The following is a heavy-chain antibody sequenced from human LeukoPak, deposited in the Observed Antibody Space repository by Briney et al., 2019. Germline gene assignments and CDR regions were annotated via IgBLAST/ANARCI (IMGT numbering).Heavy chain of an antibody. CDR2: IYPGDSNT. J-gene: IGHJ2*01. CDR3: ARQTAYCTNGVCYTTYSYFDL. Sequence: GESLQISCKGSGYIFASYWIGWVRQLPGKGLEWMGIIYPGDSNTRYSPSFQGQVTISADKSNRTAYLQWSSLKASDTAMYYCARQTAYCTNGVCYTTYSYFDLWGRGTLVTVSS. D-gene: IGHD2-8*01. V-gene: IGHV5-51*01. CDR1: GYIFASYW.